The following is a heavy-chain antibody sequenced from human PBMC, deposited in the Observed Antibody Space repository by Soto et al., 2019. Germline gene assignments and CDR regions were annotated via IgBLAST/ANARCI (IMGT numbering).Heavy chain of an antibody. CDR1: GYTFTSHD. V-gene: IGHV1-8*01. Sequence: QVQLVQSGAEVKKSGASVKVSCKASGYTFTSHDINWVRQATGQGLEWMGWMNPNSGNTGYAQKFQGRVTMTRNTSISTAYMELSSLRSEDTPVYYCASCDYGYSARFDYWGQGPLVTVSS. CDR2: MNPNSGNT. J-gene: IGHJ4*02. D-gene: IGHD4-17*01. CDR3: ASCDYGYSARFDY.